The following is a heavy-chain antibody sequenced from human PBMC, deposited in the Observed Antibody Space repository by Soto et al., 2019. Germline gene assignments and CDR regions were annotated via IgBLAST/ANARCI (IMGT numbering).Heavy chain of an antibody. CDR2: INHNGIT. CDR1: GGSFSDYY. CDR3: ARGRSSVPDRRGIGYYGLDV. Sequence: QVQLQQWGAGLLKPSETLSLTCIINGGSFSDYYWSWVRQPPGKGLEWIGEINHNGITDSNPSLKSRFTISLDASRSEFSLKLTSVTAADTAVYYCARGRSSVPDRRGIGYYGLDVWGHGTTVTVS. V-gene: IGHV4-34*01. D-gene: IGHD6-6*01. J-gene: IGHJ6*02.